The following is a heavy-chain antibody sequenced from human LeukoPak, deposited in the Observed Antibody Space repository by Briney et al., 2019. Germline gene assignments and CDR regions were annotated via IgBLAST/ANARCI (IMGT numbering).Heavy chain of an antibody. Sequence: SETLSLTCTVSGYSISSGYYWGWIRQPPGKGLEWIGEINHSGSTNYNPSLKSRVTISVDTSKNQFSLKLSSVTAADTAVYYCARPRSVPYYYDSSGYPSPFQHWGQGTLVTVSS. J-gene: IGHJ1*01. D-gene: IGHD3-22*01. CDR3: ARPRSVPYYYDSSGYPSPFQH. CDR1: GYSISSGYY. CDR2: INHSGST. V-gene: IGHV4-38-2*02.